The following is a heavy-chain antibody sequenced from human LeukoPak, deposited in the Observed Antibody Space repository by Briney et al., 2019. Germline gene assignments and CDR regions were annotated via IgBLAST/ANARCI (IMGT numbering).Heavy chain of an antibody. V-gene: IGHV3-21*01. J-gene: IGHJ5*02. CDR2: ISSSSSYI. CDR3: ARDVGYYGSGSYYNWFDP. CDR1: GFTFSSYS. D-gene: IGHD3-10*01. Sequence: GGSLRLSCAASGFTFSSYSTNWVRQAPGKGLEWVSSISSSSSYIYYADSVKGRFTISRDNAKNSLYLQMNSLRAEDTAVYYCARDVGYYGSGSYYNWFDPWGQGTLVTVSS.